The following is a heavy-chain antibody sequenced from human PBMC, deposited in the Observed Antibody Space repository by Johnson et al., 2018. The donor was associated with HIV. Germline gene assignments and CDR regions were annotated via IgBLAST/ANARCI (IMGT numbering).Heavy chain of an antibody. Sequence: QVQLVESGGGLVQPGRSLRLSCAASGFTFSSYAMHWVRQAPGKGLEWVASISYDAKNKYYADSVKGRFTISRDNSKNTLYLQMNSLRAEDTAVYYCARGGASDAFDIWGQGTMVTVSS. CDR2: ISYDAKNK. CDR1: GFTFSSYA. CDR3: ARGGASDAFDI. V-gene: IGHV3-30*04. J-gene: IGHJ3*02. D-gene: IGHD4/OR15-4a*01.